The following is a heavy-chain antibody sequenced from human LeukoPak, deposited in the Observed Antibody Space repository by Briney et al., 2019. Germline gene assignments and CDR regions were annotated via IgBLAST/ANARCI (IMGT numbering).Heavy chain of an antibody. Sequence: GGSLRLSCAASGFTFSSYWIHWVRQAPGKGLVWVSRINPDGSRITYADSVKGRFTISRDNAKNTLYLQMNSLRVEDTAVYYCATDMTGVNDYWGRGTLVTVSS. CDR3: ATDMTGVNDY. CDR1: GFTFSSYW. CDR2: INPDGSRI. D-gene: IGHD3-9*01. J-gene: IGHJ4*02. V-gene: IGHV3-74*01.